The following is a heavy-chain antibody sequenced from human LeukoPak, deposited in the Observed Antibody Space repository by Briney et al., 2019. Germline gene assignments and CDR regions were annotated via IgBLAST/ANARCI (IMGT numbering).Heavy chain of an antibody. CDR1: GFTFSSYD. CDR3: ARVALSGSYHFDY. D-gene: IGHD3-16*02. Sequence: GGSLRLSCTVSGFTFSSYDMHWVRQGTGKGLEWVSAFTTAGDIYYRASVKGRFTISRENAKNSLYLQMNSLRAGDTAVYYCARVALSGSYHFDYWGQGTLVTVSS. J-gene: IGHJ4*02. V-gene: IGHV3-13*01. CDR2: FTTAGDI.